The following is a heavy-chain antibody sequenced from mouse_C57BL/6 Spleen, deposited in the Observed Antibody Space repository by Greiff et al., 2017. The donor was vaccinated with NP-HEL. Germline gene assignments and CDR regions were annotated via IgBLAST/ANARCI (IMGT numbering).Heavy chain of an antibody. Sequence: QVQLQQPGAELVKPGASVKLSCKASGYTFTSYWMHWVKQRPGRGLEWIGRIDPNSGGTKYNEKFKSKATLTVDKPSSTAYMQLSSLTSEDSAVYYCARYYYGSSWGLYAMDYWGQGTSVTVSS. V-gene: IGHV1-72*01. CDR1: GYTFTSYW. D-gene: IGHD1-1*01. J-gene: IGHJ4*01. CDR2: IDPNSGGT. CDR3: ARYYYGSSWGLYAMDY.